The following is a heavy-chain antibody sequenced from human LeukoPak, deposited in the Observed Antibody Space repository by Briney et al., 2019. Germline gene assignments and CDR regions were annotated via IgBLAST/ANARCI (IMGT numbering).Heavy chain of an antibody. D-gene: IGHD6-6*01. V-gene: IGHV1-69*05. Sequence: SVKVSCKASGGTFSSYAISWVRQAPGRGLEWMGGIIPIFGTANYAQKFQGRVTITTDESTSTAYMELSSLRSEDTAVYYCAGPSRAIAARLSYYYMDVWGKGTTVTASS. CDR1: GGTFSSYA. CDR3: AGPSRAIAARLSYYYMDV. CDR2: IIPIFGTA. J-gene: IGHJ6*03.